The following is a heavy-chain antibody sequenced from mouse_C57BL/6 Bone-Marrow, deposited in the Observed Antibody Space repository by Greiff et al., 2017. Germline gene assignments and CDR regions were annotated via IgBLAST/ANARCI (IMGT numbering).Heavy chain of an antibody. D-gene: IGHD1-1*01. V-gene: IGHV5-6*02. CDR3: ARRLLLYYFDY. CDR2: ISSGGSYT. Sequence: EVKVVESGGDLVKPGGSLKLSCAASGFTFSSYGMSWVRQTPDKRLEWVATISSGGSYTYYPDSVKGRFTISRDNAKNTLYLQMSSLKSEDTAMYYCARRLLLYYFDYWGQGTTLTVSS. J-gene: IGHJ2*01. CDR1: GFTFSSYG.